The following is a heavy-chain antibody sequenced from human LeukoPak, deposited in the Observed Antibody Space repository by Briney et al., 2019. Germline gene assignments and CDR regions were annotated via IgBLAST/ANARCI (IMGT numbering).Heavy chain of an antibody. CDR2: ISSSGSNV. CDR3: ARDSITIFGVSLDY. Sequence: GGPLRLSCAASGFTFSDYYMSWPRRARGKGLEWVSYISSSGSNVYYADSVKGRFTISRDNAKNSLYLQMNSLRGEDTAVYYCARDSITIFGVSLDYWGQGTLVTVSS. V-gene: IGHV3-11*04. CDR1: GFTFSDYY. J-gene: IGHJ4*02. D-gene: IGHD3-3*01.